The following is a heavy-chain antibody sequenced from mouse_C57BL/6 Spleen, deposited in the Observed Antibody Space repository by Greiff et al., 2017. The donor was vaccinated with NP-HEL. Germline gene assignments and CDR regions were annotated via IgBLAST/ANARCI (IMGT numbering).Heavy chain of an antibody. CDR3: ARHEDGYYLAWFAY. J-gene: IGHJ3*01. CDR2: ISSGGSYT. D-gene: IGHD2-3*01. V-gene: IGHV5-6*01. Sequence: EVMLVESGGDLVKPGGSLKLSCAASGFTFSSYGMSWVRQTPDKRLEWVATISSGGSYTYYPDSVKGRFTISRDNAKNTLYLQMSSLKSEDTAMYYCARHEDGYYLAWFAYWGQGTLGTVSA. CDR1: GFTFSSYG.